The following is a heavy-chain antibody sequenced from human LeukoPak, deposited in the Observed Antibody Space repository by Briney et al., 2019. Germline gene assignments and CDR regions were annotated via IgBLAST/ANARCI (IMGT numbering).Heavy chain of an antibody. Sequence: GGSLRLSCAASGFTFSTYAMSWVRQAPGKGLEWVSAISGSGGSTYYADSVKGRFTISRDNSKNTLYLQMSSLRAEDTAMYYCARDGGIGLDYWGQGTLVTVSS. CDR3: ARDGGIGLDY. V-gene: IGHV3-23*01. D-gene: IGHD2-21*01. J-gene: IGHJ4*02. CDR1: GFTFSTYA. CDR2: ISGSGGST.